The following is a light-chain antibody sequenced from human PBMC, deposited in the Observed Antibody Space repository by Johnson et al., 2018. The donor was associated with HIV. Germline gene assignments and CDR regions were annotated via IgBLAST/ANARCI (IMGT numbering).Light chain of an antibody. J-gene: IGLJ1*01. CDR3: GTWDTSLSAYV. V-gene: IGLV1-51*01. Sequence: QSVLTQPPSVSAAPGQKVTISCSGSSSNIGNNYVSWYQQLPGTAPKLLIYDNNKRPSGIPDRFSGSKSGTSATLGITGLQTGDEAEYYCGTWDTSLSAYVFGTGTNVPVL. CDR2: DNN. CDR1: SSNIGNNY.